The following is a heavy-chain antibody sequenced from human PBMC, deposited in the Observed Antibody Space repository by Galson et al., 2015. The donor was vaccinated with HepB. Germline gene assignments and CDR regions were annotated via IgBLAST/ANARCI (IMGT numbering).Heavy chain of an antibody. Sequence: SLRLSCAASGFTVSNTYMNWVRQAPGKGLEWVSVIYSGGATYYADSVKGRFTISRDNSRNTLYLQMSSLRAEDTAVYYCARDLGFGLDYWGQGTLVIVSS. CDR2: IYSGGAT. D-gene: IGHD3-16*01. J-gene: IGHJ4*02. CDR1: GFTVSNTY. CDR3: ARDLGFGLDY. V-gene: IGHV3-66*01.